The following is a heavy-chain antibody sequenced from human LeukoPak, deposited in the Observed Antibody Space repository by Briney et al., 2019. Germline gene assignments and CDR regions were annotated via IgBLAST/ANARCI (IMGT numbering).Heavy chain of an antibody. D-gene: IGHD6-13*01. J-gene: IGHJ6*03. CDR1: GYSFTSYW. V-gene: IGHV5-51*01. Sequence: GESLKISCKGSGYSFTSYWIGWVRQMPGKGLEWMGIIYPGDSDTRYSPSFQGQVTISADKSISTAYLQWNSLKASDTAIYYCARQGAAGKYYYYYMDVWGKGTTVTVSS. CDR3: ARQGAAGKYYYYYMDV. CDR2: IYPGDSDT.